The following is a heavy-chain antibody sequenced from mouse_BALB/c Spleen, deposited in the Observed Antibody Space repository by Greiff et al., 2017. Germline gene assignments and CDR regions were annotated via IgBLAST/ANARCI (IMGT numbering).Heavy chain of an antibody. Sequence: EVKLVESGGGLVQPGGSRKLSCAASGFTFSSFGMHWVRQAPEKGLEWVAYISSGSSTIYYADTVKGRFTISRDNPKNTLFLQMTSLRSEDTAMYYCARGDYDSAWFAYWGQGTLVTVSA. CDR2: ISSGSSTI. V-gene: IGHV5-17*02. D-gene: IGHD2-4*01. J-gene: IGHJ3*01. CDR3: ARGDYDSAWFAY. CDR1: GFTFSSFG.